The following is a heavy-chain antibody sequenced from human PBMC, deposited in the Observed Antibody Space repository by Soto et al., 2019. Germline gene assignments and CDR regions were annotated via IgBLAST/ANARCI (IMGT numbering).Heavy chain of an antibody. CDR3: ARVGPYYGSGRVKHGMDV. V-gene: IGHV4-34*01. D-gene: IGHD3-10*01. CDR1: GGSFSGYY. CDR2: INHSGST. Sequence: PSETLSLTCAVYGGSFSGYYWSWIRQPPGKGLEWIGEINHSGSTNYNPSLKSRVTISVDTSKNQFSLKLSSVTAADTAVYYCARVGPYYGSGRVKHGMDVWGQGTTVTVS. J-gene: IGHJ6*02.